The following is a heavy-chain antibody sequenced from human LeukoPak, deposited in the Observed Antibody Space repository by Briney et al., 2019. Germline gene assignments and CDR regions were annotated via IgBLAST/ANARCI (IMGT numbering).Heavy chain of an antibody. CDR2: INPDGDGM. Sequence: GGSLRLSCTASGFTFSRSWMNWIRQAPGKGLEWVANINPDGDGMRFVDSVKGRFTMSRDNAQSSLHLQMNSLRVEDTAFYYFAAWNDRGYSYWGQGVLVTVSS. V-gene: IGHV3-7*01. CDR3: AAWNDRGYSY. CDR1: GFTFSRSW. D-gene: IGHD5-12*01. J-gene: IGHJ4*02.